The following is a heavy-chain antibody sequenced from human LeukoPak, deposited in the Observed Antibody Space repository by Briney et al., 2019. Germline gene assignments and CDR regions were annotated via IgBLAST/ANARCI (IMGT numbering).Heavy chain of an antibody. J-gene: IGHJ6*03. CDR3: AGYGGSYPYYMDV. CDR2: ISGSGGST. V-gene: IGHV3-23*01. CDR1: GFTFSSYG. D-gene: IGHD1-26*01. Sequence: GGSLRLSCAASGFTFSSYGMSWVRQAPGKGLEWVSGISGSGGSTYSADSVKGRFTISRDNSKNTLYLQMNSLRAEDTAVYYCAGYGGSYPYYMDVWGKGTTVTISS.